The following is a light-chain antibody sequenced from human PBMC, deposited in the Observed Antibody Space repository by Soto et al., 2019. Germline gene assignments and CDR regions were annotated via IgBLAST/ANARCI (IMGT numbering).Light chain of an antibody. V-gene: IGKV2-28*01. CDR3: MQALQTRT. Sequence: DSVMTQSRLSLPVTPGDPASIACSSSQSLLHSNGYNYLDWYLQKPGQSPQLLIYLGSNRASGVPDRFSGSGSGTDFTLKISRVEAEDVGVYYCMQALQTRTFGQGTKVDIK. J-gene: IGKJ1*01. CDR1: QSLLHSNGYNY. CDR2: LGS.